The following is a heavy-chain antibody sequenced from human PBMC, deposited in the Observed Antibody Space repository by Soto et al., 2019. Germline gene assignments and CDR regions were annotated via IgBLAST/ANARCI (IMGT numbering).Heavy chain of an antibody. J-gene: IGHJ4*02. CDR2: IYYSGST. CDR3: ARLEAAAGIGVPDY. D-gene: IGHD6-13*01. CDR1: GGSISSSSYY. Sequence: SETLSLTCTVSGGSISSSSYYWGWIRQPPGKGLEWIGSIYYSGSTYYNPSLKSRVTISVDTSKNQFSLKLSSVTAADTAVYYCARLEAAAGIGVPDYWGQGTLVTVSS. V-gene: IGHV4-39*01.